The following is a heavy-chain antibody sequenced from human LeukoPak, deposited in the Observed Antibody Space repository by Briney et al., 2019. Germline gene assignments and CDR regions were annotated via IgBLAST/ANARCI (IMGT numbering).Heavy chain of an antibody. D-gene: IGHD3-10*01. J-gene: IGHJ5*02. CDR2: ISSSSSYI. V-gene: IGHV3-21*01. CDR1: GFTFSSYS. Sequence: GGSLRLSCAASGFTFSSYSMNWVRQAPGKGLEWVSSISSSSSYIYYADSVKGRFTISRDNSKNTLYLQMNSLRAEDTAVYYCAKALLWFGELRAPGNWFDPWGQGTLVTVSS. CDR3: AKALLWFGELRAPGNWFDP.